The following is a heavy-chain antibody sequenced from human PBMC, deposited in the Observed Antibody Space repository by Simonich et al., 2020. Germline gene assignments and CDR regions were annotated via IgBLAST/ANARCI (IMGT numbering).Heavy chain of an antibody. CDR2: ISGSGGST. Sequence: EVQLLESGGGLVQPGGSLRISCAASGFTFSSFSLYGVRQAQGRGLGWVSNISGSGGSTYYTDSVKGRFTTSRDNSKNTLYLQMNSLRAEDTAVYYCAKDSSLVGATDWFDPWGQGTLVTVSS. CDR1: GFTFSSFS. CDR3: AKDSSLVGATDWFDP. V-gene: IGHV3-23*01. J-gene: IGHJ5*02. D-gene: IGHD1-26*01.